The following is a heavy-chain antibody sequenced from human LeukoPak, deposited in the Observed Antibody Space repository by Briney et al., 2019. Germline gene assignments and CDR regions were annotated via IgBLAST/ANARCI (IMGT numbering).Heavy chain of an antibody. CDR2: IYYSGST. V-gene: IGHV4-39*01. D-gene: IGHD3-16*02. CDR1: GGSISSSSYY. Sequence: PSETLSLTCTVSGGSISSSSYYWGWIRQPPGKGLEWIGCIYYSGSTYYNPSLKSRVTISVDTTKNQFSLKLSSVTAADTAVYYDYVWGSYRPEYFQHWGQGTLVTVSS. J-gene: IGHJ1*01. CDR3: YVWGSYRPEYFQH.